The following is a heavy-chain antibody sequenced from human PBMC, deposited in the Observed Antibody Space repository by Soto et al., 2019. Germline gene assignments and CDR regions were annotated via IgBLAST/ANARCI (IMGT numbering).Heavy chain of an antibody. CDR2: INHSGST. CDR3: ARDLWRASYYDFWSGYYPGRNYYYYYGMDV. D-gene: IGHD3-3*01. J-gene: IGHJ6*02. V-gene: IGHV4-34*01. Sequence: SWIRQPPVKGLECIGEINHSGSTNYNPSLKSRVTISVDTSKNQFSLKLSSVTAADTAVYCCARDLWRASYYDFWSGYYPGRNYYYYYGMDVWGQGTTVTVSS.